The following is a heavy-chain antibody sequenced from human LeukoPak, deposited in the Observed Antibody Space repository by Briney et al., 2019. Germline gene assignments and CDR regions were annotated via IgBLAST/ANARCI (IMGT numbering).Heavy chain of an antibody. CDR3: APRYSSLDPFDY. CDR2: INHSGST. J-gene: IGHJ4*02. D-gene: IGHD6-13*01. V-gene: IGHV4-34*01. Sequence: SSETLSLTCAVYGGSFSGYYWSWIRQPPGKGLEWIGEINHSGSTNYNPSLKSRVTISVDTSKNQFSLKLSSVTAADTAVYYCAPRYSSLDPFDYWGQGTLVTVSS. CDR1: GGSFSGYY.